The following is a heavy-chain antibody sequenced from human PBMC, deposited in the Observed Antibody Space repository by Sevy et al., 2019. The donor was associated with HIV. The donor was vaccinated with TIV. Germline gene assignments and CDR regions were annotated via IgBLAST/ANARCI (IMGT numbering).Heavy chain of an antibody. CDR3: ARDGGYSVKWYPLY. CDR2: ISFEGTET. CDR1: GFAFSTHA. J-gene: IGHJ4*01. Sequence: GGSLRLSCAASGFAFSTHAMHWVRQAPGKGLEWVAVISFEGTETFYAASVEGRFTISRDNSKNMLSLQISSLRPEETAVYYCARDGGYSVKWYPLYWGHGTLVTVSS. V-gene: IGHV3-30-3*01. D-gene: IGHD1-26*01.